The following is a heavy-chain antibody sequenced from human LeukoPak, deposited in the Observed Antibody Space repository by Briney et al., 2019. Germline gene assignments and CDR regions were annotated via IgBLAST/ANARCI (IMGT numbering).Heavy chain of an antibody. Sequence: GGSLRLSCAASGLTFSSYAMDWVRQAPGKGLEWVSSISGSGGSTYYADSVKGRFTISRDNSENTLYLQMNSLRAEDAAVYYCAKALRIAHFDYWGQGALVTVSS. CDR3: AKALRIAHFDY. CDR1: GLTFSSYA. V-gene: IGHV3-23*01. CDR2: ISGSGGST. D-gene: IGHD2-21*01. J-gene: IGHJ4*02.